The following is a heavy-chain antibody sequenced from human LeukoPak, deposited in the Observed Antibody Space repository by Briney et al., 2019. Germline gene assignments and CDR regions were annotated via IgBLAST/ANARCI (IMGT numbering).Heavy chain of an antibody. D-gene: IGHD3-9*01. CDR1: GGSFSGYY. J-gene: IGHJ6*03. CDR2: INHSGST. V-gene: IGHV4-34*01. Sequence: PSETLSLTCAVYGGSFSGYYWSWIRQPPGKGREWIGEINHSGSTNYNPSLKSRVTISVDTSKNQFSLKLRSVTAADTAVYYCARGSVLRYFDWLLYYYYYMDVWGKGTTVTVSS. CDR3: ARGSVLRYFDWLLYYYYYMDV.